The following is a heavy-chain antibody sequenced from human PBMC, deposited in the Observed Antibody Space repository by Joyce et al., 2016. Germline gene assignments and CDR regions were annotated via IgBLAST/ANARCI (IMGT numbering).Heavy chain of an antibody. J-gene: IGHJ4*02. V-gene: IGHV3-53*01. CDR1: GFTVSSNY. D-gene: IGHD4-17*01. CDR2: IYSGGST. Sequence: EVQLVESGGGLLQPGGSLRLSCAASGFTVSSNYMSWCRQAPGKGLEWVSVIYSGGSTYCADSVKGRFTISRDNSKNTLYLQMNSLRAEDTAVYYCARGPPTVTTSLNFDYWGQGTLVTVSS. CDR3: ARGPPTVTTSLNFDY.